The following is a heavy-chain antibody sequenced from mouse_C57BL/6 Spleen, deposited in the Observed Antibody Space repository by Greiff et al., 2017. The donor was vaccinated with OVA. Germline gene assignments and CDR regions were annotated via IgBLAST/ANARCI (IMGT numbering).Heavy chain of an antibody. CDR3: ARDLGGAWFAY. D-gene: IGHD3-3*01. CDR1: GYSITSGYD. Sequence: EVKLQQSGPGMVKPSQSLSLTCTVTGYSITSGYDWHWIRHFPGNKLEWMGYISYSGSTNYNPSLKSRISITHDTSKNHFFLKLNSVTTEDTATYYCARDLGGAWFAYWGQGTLVTVSA. V-gene: IGHV3-1*01. CDR2: ISYSGST. J-gene: IGHJ3*01.